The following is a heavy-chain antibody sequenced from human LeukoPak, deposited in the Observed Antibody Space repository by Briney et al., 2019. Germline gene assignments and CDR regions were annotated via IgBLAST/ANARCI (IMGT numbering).Heavy chain of an antibody. J-gene: IGHJ5*02. D-gene: IGHD3-3*01. CDR3: ARVVRFLEWLSPGSNWFDP. CDR1: GGSISSGGYY. Sequence: PSETLSLTCTVSGGSISSGGYYWSWIRQHPGKGLEWTGYIYYSGSTYYNPSLKSRVTISVDTSKNQFSLKLSSVTAADTAVYYCARVVRFLEWLSPGSNWFDPWGQGTLVTVSS. CDR2: IYYSGST. V-gene: IGHV4-31*03.